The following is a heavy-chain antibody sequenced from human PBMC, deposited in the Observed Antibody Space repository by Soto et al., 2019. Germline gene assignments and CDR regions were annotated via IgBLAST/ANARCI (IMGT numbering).Heavy chain of an antibody. CDR3: AREGGYFDSSGSGVYPYHGVVV. D-gene: IGHD3-22*01. CDR1: GGSISTYF. V-gene: IGHV4-4*07. Sequence: SETLSLTRTVSGGSISTYFWSWIRQPAGGGLEWIGHIYTTGSTNYNPSLKSRVTMSLDTSRNQFSLKLSSVTAADTAVYYCAREGGYFDSSGSGVYPYHGVVVCGPVTTVTVSS. J-gene: IGHJ6*02. CDR2: IYTTGST.